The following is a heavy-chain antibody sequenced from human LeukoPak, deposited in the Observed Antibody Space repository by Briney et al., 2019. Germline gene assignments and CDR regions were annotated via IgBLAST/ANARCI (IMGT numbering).Heavy chain of an antibody. J-gene: IGHJ4*02. D-gene: IGHD1-26*01. CDR3: ARDVYSGSYTFDY. CDR1: GFTFSSYW. V-gene: IGHV3-48*01. CDR2: ISSSSSTI. Sequence: GGSLRLSCAASGFTFSSYWMSWVRQAPGKGLEWVSYISSSSSTIYYADSVKGRFTISRDNAKNSLYLQMNSLRAEDTAVYYCARDVYSGSYTFDYWGQGTLVTVSS.